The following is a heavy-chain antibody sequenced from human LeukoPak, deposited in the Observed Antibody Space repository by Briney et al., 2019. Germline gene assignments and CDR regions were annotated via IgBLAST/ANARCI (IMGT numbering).Heavy chain of an antibody. CDR2: VFYSGST. J-gene: IGHJ5*02. CDR3: ARHSFPGTSPNNWFDP. V-gene: IGHV4-39*01. D-gene: IGHD3-10*01. Sequence: PSETLSLTCTVSGGSISNRAYYWAWIRQPPGKGLEWIGSVFYSGSTYSNPSLESRLTISVDTSKNHFSLRLTSVTAADTAMYYCARHSFPGTSPNNWFDPWGQGTLVTVSS. CDR1: GGSISNRAYY.